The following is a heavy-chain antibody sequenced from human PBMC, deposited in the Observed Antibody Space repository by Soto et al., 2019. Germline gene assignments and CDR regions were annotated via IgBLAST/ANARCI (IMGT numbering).Heavy chain of an antibody. CDR3: ASHFTGVVVLGASPPGGDNYGWDV. J-gene: IGHJ6*01. D-gene: IGHD2-15*01. V-gene: IGHV1-69*02. CDR1: GGTFSRYT. Sequence: QVQLVQSGAEVKKPGSSVKVSCKASGGTFSRYTISWVRQAPGQGLEWMGRIIPILDIPNYAQNFQGRVTITADKSTSTAYMELSSLRSDDTAVYYCASHFTGVVVLGASPPGGDNYGWDVWGQGTTVTVSS. CDR2: IIPILDIP.